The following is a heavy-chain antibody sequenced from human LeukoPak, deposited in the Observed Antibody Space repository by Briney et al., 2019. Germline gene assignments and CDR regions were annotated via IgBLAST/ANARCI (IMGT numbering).Heavy chain of an antibody. J-gene: IGHJ4*02. Sequence: GGSLRLSCAASGLTFSDYSMTWVRQAPGKGLFWVSGISAGGGSTYYADSVKGRFTISRDNAKNSLYLQMNSLRAEDTAVYYCARGGYSGYDWVDYWGQGTLVTVSS. CDR1: GLTFSDYS. D-gene: IGHD5-12*01. CDR2: ISAGGGST. CDR3: ARGGYSGYDWVDY. V-gene: IGHV3-23*01.